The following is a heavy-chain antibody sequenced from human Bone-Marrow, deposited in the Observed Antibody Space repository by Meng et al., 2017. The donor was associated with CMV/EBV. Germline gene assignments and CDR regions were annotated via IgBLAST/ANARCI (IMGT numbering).Heavy chain of an antibody. Sequence: SETLSLTSIVAGGSMSSEANYWSWIRQPPGKGLEWIGEINHSGSTNYNPSLKSRVTITVDTSKNQFSLKLSSVTAADTAVYYCARIRRLGVRGEADYWGQGTLVTVSS. V-gene: IGHV4-34*01. D-gene: IGHD3-16*01. J-gene: IGHJ4*02. CDR3: ARIRRLGVRGEADY. CDR1: GGSMSSEANY. CDR2: INHSGST.